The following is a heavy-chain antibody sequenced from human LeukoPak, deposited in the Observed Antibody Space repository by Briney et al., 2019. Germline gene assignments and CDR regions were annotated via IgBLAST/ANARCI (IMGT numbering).Heavy chain of an antibody. J-gene: IGHJ6*02. CDR2: MNPNSGNT. CDR1: GYTFTSYD. D-gene: IGHD3-3*01. CDR3: ARGRKIFGVVYGMDV. V-gene: IGHV1-8*01. Sequence: ASVEVSCKASGYTFTSYDINWVRQATGQGLEWMGWMNPNSGNTGYAQKFQGRVTMTRNTSISTAYMELSSLRSEDTAVYYCARGRKIFGVVYGMDVWGQGTTVTVSS.